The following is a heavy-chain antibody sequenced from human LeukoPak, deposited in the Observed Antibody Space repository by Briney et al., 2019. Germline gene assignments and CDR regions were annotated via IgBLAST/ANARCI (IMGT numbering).Heavy chain of an antibody. Sequence: SETLSLTCTVSGDSISSSGYYWGWIREPPGKGLEWIASLYYSGSTYYNPSLKSRVTISLDTSKSHFSLKLTSVTAADTAVYYCARRYCSGGTCYGTYYFDSWGQGILVTVSS. D-gene: IGHD2-15*01. CDR2: LYYSGST. CDR1: GDSISSSGYY. J-gene: IGHJ4*02. V-gene: IGHV4-39*07. CDR3: ARRYCSGGTCYGTYYFDS.